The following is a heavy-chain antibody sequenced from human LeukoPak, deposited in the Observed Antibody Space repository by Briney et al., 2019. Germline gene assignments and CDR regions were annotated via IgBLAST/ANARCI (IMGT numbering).Heavy chain of an antibody. Sequence: ASVKVSCKASGYTFTTYGISWVRQAPGQGLEWMGWISTYNGNTNYAQKFQGRVTMTTDTSTSTPYMELRSLRSDDTAVYYCARVDYGSGSSGAFDIWGQGTMVTVSS. CDR2: ISTYNGNT. CDR3: ARVDYGSGSSGAFDI. D-gene: IGHD3-10*01. CDR1: GYTFTTYG. J-gene: IGHJ3*02. V-gene: IGHV1-18*01.